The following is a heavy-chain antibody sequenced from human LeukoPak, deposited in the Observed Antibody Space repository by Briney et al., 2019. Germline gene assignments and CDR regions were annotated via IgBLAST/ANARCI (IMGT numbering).Heavy chain of an antibody. V-gene: IGHV4-30-2*01. CDR2: IYHSGST. J-gene: IGHJ4*02. D-gene: IGHD3-22*01. CDR3: VTYYFDSSGPKKNY. CDR1: GGSISSGGYS. Sequence: PSETLSLTCAVSGGSISSGGYSWSWLRQPPGKGLEWIGYIYHSGSTNYNPSLKSRVTISVDTSKKQFSLKLSSVTAADTAVYYCVTYYFDSSGPKKNYWGQGTLVTVSS.